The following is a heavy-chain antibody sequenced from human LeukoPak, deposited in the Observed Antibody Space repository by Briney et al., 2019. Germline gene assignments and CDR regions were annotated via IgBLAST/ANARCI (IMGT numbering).Heavy chain of an antibody. CDR1: GGSISSYY. CDR3: ARDGVIAAAANRWFDP. V-gene: IGHV4-59*01. Sequence: SETLSLTCTVSGGSISSYYWSWIRQPPGKGLEWIGYIYYSGSTNYNPSLKSRVTISVDTSKNQFSLKLSSVTAADMAVYYCARDGVIAAAANRWFDPWGQGTLVTVSS. CDR2: IYYSGST. J-gene: IGHJ5*02. D-gene: IGHD6-13*01.